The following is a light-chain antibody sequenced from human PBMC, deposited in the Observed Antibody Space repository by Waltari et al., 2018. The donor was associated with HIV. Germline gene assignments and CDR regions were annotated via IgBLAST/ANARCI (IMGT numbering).Light chain of an antibody. Sequence: SYELTQPPSVSVSPGQTARLTRSGAVLPKQTAYRYQQKPGQAPVVVISKDSERPSGIPERFSGSSSGTTVTLTISGVQAEDEADYYCQSADSSGTYAVFGGGTQLTVL. CDR1: VLPKQT. CDR3: QSADSSGTYAV. V-gene: IGLV3-25*03. J-gene: IGLJ7*01. CDR2: KDS.